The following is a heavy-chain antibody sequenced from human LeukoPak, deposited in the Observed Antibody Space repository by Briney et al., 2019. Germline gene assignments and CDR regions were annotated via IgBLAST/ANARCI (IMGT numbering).Heavy chain of an antibody. CDR3: ARVRELRGSDY. Sequence: SETLSLTCAVYGGSFSGYYWSWIRRPPGKGLEWIGEINHSGSTNYNPSLKSRVTISVDTSKNQFSLKLSSVTAADTAVYYCARVRELRGSDYWGQGTLVTVSS. CDR1: GGSFSGYY. J-gene: IGHJ4*02. CDR2: INHSGST. V-gene: IGHV4-34*01. D-gene: IGHD1-26*01.